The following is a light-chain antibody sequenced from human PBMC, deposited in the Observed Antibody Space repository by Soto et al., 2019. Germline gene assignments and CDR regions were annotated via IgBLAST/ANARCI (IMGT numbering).Light chain of an antibody. V-gene: IGLV2-14*01. CDR1: SSDVGAYKY. Sequence: QSVLTQPASVSGSPGQSITISCPGTSSDVGAYKYVSWYQQHPGKAPRLMMYDVSNRPSGVSTRFSGSKSGNTASLTISGLQAEDEADYYCTSYTISSTLRYVFGTGTKVTVL. CDR3: TSYTISSTLRYV. CDR2: DVS. J-gene: IGLJ1*01.